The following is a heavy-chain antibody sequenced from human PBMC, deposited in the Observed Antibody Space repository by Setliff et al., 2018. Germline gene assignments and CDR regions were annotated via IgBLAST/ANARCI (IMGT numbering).Heavy chain of an antibody. J-gene: IGHJ3*02. Sequence: SVKVSCKASGGTFNSYAINWVRQAPGQGLEWMGRIIPIFGTANYAQNFQGRVTIIADKSTGTAYMDLSSLRSEDTAVYYCARVPRGRDDAFDIWGQGTVVTVSS. CDR3: ARVPRGRDDAFDI. CDR2: IIPIFGTA. D-gene: IGHD3-10*01. V-gene: IGHV1-69*06. CDR1: GGTFNSYA.